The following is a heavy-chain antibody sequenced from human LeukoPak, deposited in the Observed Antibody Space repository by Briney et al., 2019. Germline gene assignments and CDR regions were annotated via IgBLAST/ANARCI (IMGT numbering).Heavy chain of an antibody. CDR1: GFTFSSYW. CDR3: ARAVTSTEGY. CDR2: INTDGSST. V-gene: IGHV3-74*01. Sequence: GGSLRLSCAASGFTFSSYWMHWVRQAPGKGLVWVSRINTDGSSTTYADSVKGRFTISRDNAQKSVYLEMNSLRAEDTAVYYCARAVTSTEGYWGQGTLVTVSS. J-gene: IGHJ4*02. D-gene: IGHD4-17*01.